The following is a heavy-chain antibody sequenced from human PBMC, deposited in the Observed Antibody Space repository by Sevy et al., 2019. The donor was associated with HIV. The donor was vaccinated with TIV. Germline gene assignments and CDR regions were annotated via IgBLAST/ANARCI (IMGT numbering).Heavy chain of an antibody. J-gene: IGHJ4*02. CDR1: GFTFSDYY. CDR2: ISSSGSTI. CDR3: AREYSSGWYEGEFGY. Sequence: GGSLRLSCAASGFTFSDYYMSWIRQAPGKGLEWVSYISSSGSTIYYADSVKGRFTISRDNAKNSLYLQMNSLRAEDTAVYYCAREYSSGWYEGEFGYWGQRTLVTVSS. D-gene: IGHD6-19*01. V-gene: IGHV3-11*04.